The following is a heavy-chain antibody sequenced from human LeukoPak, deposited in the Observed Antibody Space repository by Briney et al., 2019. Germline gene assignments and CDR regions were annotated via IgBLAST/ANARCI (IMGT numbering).Heavy chain of an antibody. Sequence: PGGSLRLSCAASGFTFSSYWMSWVRQAPGKGLEWVSGINWNGGSTGYADSVKGRFTISRDNAKNSLYLQMNSLRAEDTALYYCARRYYDFWSGYFQEGAFDIWGQGTMVTVSS. CDR2: INWNGGST. J-gene: IGHJ3*02. CDR1: GFTFSSYW. D-gene: IGHD3-3*01. CDR3: ARRYYDFWSGYFQEGAFDI. V-gene: IGHV3-20*04.